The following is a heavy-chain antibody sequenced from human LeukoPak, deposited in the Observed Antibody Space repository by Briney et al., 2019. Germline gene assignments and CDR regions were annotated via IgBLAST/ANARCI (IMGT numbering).Heavy chain of an antibody. CDR2: IYHSGST. CDR1: GGSISSGGYS. J-gene: IGHJ5*02. Sequence: SETLSLTCAVSGGSISSGGYSWSWIRQPPGKGLEWIGYIYHSGSTYYNPSLKSRVTISVDRSKNQFSLKLSSVTAADTAVYYCARGFFSFWSNIGVTASAWFDPWGQGTLVTVSS. V-gene: IGHV4-30-2*01. D-gene: IGHD5-12*01. CDR3: ARGFFSFWSNIGVTASAWFDP.